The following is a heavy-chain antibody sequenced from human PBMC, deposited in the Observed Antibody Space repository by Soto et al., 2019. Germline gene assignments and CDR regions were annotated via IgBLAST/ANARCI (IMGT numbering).Heavy chain of an antibody. CDR1: EFTFSSYA. CDR3: ASPIPLCSYHYGMDV. D-gene: IGHD2-15*01. J-gene: IGHJ6*02. V-gene: IGHV3-30*03. CDR2: ISFDGTTE. Sequence: QLVESGGRGVQPGRSLRLSCEASEFTFSSYAMHWVRQATGRGLEWVALISFDGTTEYYADSVKGRFIISRDTSRSMVYLQMDSLRPDDTAIYYCASPIPLCSYHYGMDVWGQGTTVTVSS.